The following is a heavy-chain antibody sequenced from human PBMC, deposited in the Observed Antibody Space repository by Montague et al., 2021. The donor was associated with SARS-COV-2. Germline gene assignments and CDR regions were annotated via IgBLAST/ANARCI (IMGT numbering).Heavy chain of an antibody. CDR1: GGSIRSSDNY. D-gene: IGHD3-16*02. CDR2: IYSSGTT. CDR3: VRGPRLGEFSLMVDS. Sequence: TLSLTCTVSGGSIRSSDNYWSWIRQHPGKGLEWIGYIYSSGTTYYNPSLRSRVTISVDTSKKQFSLKLSSVTAADTAVYYCVRGPRLGEFSLMVDSWGQGTLVTVSS. V-gene: IGHV4-31*03. J-gene: IGHJ4*02.